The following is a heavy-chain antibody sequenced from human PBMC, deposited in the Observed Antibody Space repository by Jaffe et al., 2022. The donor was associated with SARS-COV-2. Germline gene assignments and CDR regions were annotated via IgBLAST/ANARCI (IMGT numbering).Heavy chain of an antibody. CDR1: GFTFSSYW. V-gene: IGHV3-74*01. D-gene: IGHD3-16*02. J-gene: IGHJ4*02. CDR2: INSDGSST. CDR3: ARGGGDYVWGSYRYLFDY. Sequence: EVQLVESGGGLVQPGGSLRLSCAASGFTFSSYWMHWVRQAPGKGLVWVSRINSDGSSTSYADSVKGRFTISRDNAKNTLYLQMNSLRAEDTAVYYCARGGGDYVWGSYRYLFDYWGQGTLVTVSS.